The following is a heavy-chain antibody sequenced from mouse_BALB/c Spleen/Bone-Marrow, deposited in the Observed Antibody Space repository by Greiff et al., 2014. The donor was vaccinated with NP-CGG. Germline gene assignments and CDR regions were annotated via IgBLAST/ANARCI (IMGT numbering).Heavy chain of an antibody. D-gene: IGHD1-1*01. CDR3: ARFITTRAMDY. CDR1: GFSLSRYS. J-gene: IGHJ4*01. V-gene: IGHV2-6-4*01. Sequence: VKLVESGPGLVAPSQSLSITCTVSGFSLSRYSVHWVRQPPGKGLEWLGMIWGGGSTDYNSALKSRLSISKDNSKSQVFLKMNSLQTGDAAMYYCARFITTRAMDYWGQGTSVTVSS. CDR2: IWGGGST.